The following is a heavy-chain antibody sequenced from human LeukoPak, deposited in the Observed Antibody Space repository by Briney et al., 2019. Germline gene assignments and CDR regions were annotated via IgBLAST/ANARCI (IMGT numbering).Heavy chain of an antibody. Sequence: GGSLRLSCAASGFTFSGFSMSWVRQSPTKGLEWVAKIKQDGSEPYSVDSVKGRFTISRDNATTSLSLQMNNLRAEDTAVYYCARAGSHWHYVYWGQGTVVTVSS. CDR3: ARAGSHWHYVY. D-gene: IGHD3-10*01. J-gene: IGHJ4*02. V-gene: IGHV3-7*01. CDR1: GFTFSGFS. CDR2: IKQDGSEP.